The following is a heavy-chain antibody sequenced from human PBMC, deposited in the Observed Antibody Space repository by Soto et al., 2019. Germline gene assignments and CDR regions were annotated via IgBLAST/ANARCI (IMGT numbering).Heavy chain of an antibody. CDR2: IHYSETI. D-gene: IGHD3-10*01. CDR3: ARANRYYADPDI. Sequence: QVQLQESGPGLVKASQTLSLTCTVSGASVNSGDYYWSWVRQPPGRGLEWIGYIHYSETIDYTPSLKSRVQRLVETFKTQFSLEVSSVTAADTAVYYCARANRYYADPDIWGQGTTVTVAS. V-gene: IGHV4-30-4*01. CDR1: GASVNSGDYY. J-gene: IGHJ3*02.